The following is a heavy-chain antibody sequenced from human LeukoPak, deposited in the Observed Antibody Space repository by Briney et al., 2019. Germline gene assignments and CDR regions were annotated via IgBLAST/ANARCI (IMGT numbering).Heavy chain of an antibody. J-gene: IGHJ4*02. CDR3: ARLGFSTRGIDF. V-gene: IGHV5-51*01. CDR1: GYSFINYW. CDR2: ISPADSDT. D-gene: IGHD1-1*01. Sequence: GESLKISCKGYGYSFINYWIGWVRQMPGKGLEWMGIISPADSDTRYTPSFQGQVTISADESITTAYLQLNSLKASDTAIYYCARLGFSTRGIDFWGQGTLVTVSP.